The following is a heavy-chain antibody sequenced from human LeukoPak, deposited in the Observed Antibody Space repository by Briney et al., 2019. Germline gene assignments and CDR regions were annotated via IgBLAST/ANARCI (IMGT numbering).Heavy chain of an antibody. D-gene: IGHD3-22*01. J-gene: IGHJ6*02. CDR3: ARESLEPMIVVPNYYYGMDV. CDR1: GGTFSSYA. CDR2: IIPILGIA. V-gene: IGHV1-69*04. Sequence: GASVKVSCKASGGTFSSYAISWVRQAPGQGLEWMGRIIPILGIANYAQKFQGRVTITADKSTSTAYMELSSLRSEDTAVYYCARESLEPMIVVPNYYYGMDVWGQGTTVTVSS.